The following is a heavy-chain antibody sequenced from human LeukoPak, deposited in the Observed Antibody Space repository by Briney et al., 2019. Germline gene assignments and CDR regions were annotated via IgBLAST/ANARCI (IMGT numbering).Heavy chain of an antibody. CDR3: AALIIGRPFDY. V-gene: IGHV3-7*03. Sequence: PGGSLRLSCVASGFTFSAYWMSWVRQAPGKWLEYMASIKQDGSETYYVDSVKGRFTISRDNAKDSLDLKMNNLRAEDTAVYYCAALIIGRPFDYWGQGPLVIVSS. D-gene: IGHD1-26*01. J-gene: IGHJ4*02. CDR1: GFTFSAYW. CDR2: IKQDGSET.